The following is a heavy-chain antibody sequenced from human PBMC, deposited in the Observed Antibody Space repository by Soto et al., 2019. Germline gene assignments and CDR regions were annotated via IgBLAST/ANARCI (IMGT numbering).Heavy chain of an antibody. CDR2: ISWNSGSI. Sequence: PGGSLRLSCAASGFTFDDYAMHWVRQAPGKGLEWVSGISWNSGSIGYADSVKGRFTISRDNAKNSLYLQMNSLRAEDTALYYCAKDRSIAARLGYYFDYWGQGTLVTVSS. J-gene: IGHJ4*02. V-gene: IGHV3-9*01. D-gene: IGHD6-6*01. CDR3: AKDRSIAARLGYYFDY. CDR1: GFTFDDYA.